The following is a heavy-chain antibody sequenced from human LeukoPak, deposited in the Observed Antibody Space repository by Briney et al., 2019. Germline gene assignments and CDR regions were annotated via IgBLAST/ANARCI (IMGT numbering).Heavy chain of an antibody. Sequence: PSETLSLTCTVSGGSISSYYWSWIRQPPGKGLEWIGYIYYSGSTNYNPSLKSRVTISVDTSKNQFSLKPSSVTAADTAVYYCARYLQHYFDYWGQGTLVTVSS. J-gene: IGHJ4*02. CDR3: ARYLQHYFDY. V-gene: IGHV4-59*01. CDR1: GGSISSYY. CDR2: IYYSGST.